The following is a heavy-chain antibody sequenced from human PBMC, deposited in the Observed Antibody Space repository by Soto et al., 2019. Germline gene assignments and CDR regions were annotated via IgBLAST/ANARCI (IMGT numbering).Heavy chain of an antibody. Sequence: GASVKVSCKASGYTFTNFYMHWVRQAPGQGLEWMGVIDPSGGNARYAQKFQGRVTMTRDTSTSTVYMELSGLRSEDTAVYYCARADSRGYSYGYSGPYDYWGQGTLVTVS. J-gene: IGHJ4*02. CDR1: GYTFTNFY. CDR3: ARADSRGYSYGYSGPYDY. D-gene: IGHD5-18*01. CDR2: IDPSGGNA. V-gene: IGHV1-46*01.